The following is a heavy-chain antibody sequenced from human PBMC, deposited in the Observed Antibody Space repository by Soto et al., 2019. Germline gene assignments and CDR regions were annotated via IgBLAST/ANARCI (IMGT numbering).Heavy chain of an antibody. CDR3: AREGITMVRGVTRAVYYYYGMDV. D-gene: IGHD3-10*01. Sequence: SSETLSLTXTVSGGSISSGGYYWSWIRQHPGKGLEWIGYIYYSGSTYYNPSLKSRVTISVDTSKNQFSLKLSSVTAADTAVYYCAREGITMVRGVTRAVYYYYGMDVWGQGTTVTVS. CDR1: GGSISSGGYY. CDR2: IYYSGST. V-gene: IGHV4-31*02. J-gene: IGHJ6*02.